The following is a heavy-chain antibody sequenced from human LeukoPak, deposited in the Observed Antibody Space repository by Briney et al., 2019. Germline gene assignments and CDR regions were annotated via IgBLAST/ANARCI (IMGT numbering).Heavy chain of an antibody. CDR3: AKDLFGSGSYEY. Sequence: PGGSLRLSCAASGFTFSTADMHWVRQAPGKGLEWVAFIRSDGNSKYYADSVKGRFTISRDNSKNTLFLQMNSLRAEDTAVYYCAKDLFGSGSYEYWGQGTLVTVSS. D-gene: IGHD3-10*01. CDR2: IRSDGNSK. J-gene: IGHJ4*02. CDR1: GFTFSTAD. V-gene: IGHV3-30*02.